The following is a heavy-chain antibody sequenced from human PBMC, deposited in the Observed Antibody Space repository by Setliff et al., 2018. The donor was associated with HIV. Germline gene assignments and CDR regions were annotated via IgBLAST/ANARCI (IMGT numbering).Heavy chain of an antibody. Sequence: SETLSLTCGVSGYSISSGYYWGWIRQPPGKGLEWIGSIYHNGITYYNPSLKSRVTISVDTSQNQFSLKLSSVAAADTAVYYCARQNSGYAPGPFDYWGQGILVTVSS. D-gene: IGHD5-12*01. V-gene: IGHV4-38-2*01. CDR1: GYSISSGYY. J-gene: IGHJ4*02. CDR3: ARQNSGYAPGPFDY. CDR2: IYHNGIT.